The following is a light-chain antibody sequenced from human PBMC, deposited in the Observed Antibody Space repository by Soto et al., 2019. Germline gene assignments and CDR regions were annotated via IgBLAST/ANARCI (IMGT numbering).Light chain of an antibody. Sequence: LTQPASVSGSPGQSITISCTGTSYVSWYQQHPGKAPKLMIYEVGNRPSGVSIRFSGSKSGNTASLTISGLQADDEADYYCSSYAHSSISVFGTGTKVTVL. CDR2: EVG. CDR1: SY. CDR3: SSYAHSSISV. J-gene: IGLJ1*01. V-gene: IGLV2-14*01.